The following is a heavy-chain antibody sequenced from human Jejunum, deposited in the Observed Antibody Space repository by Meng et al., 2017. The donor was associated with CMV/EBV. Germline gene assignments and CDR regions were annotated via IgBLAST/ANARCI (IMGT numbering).Heavy chain of an antibody. CDR2: ISWNSGDI. Sequence: SGFTFDDYAMHWVRQAPGKGLEWVSGISWNSGDIGYADSVKGRFTISRDNAKNSLHLQMNSLRAEDTALYYCAKDIVGYSYVSFDFWGQGTLVTVSS. V-gene: IGHV3-9*01. CDR1: GFTFDDYA. D-gene: IGHD5-18*01. J-gene: IGHJ4*02. CDR3: AKDIVGYSYVSFDF.